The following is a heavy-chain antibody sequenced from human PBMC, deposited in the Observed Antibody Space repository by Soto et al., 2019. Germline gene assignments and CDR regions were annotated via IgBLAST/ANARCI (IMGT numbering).Heavy chain of an antibody. J-gene: IGHJ5*02. V-gene: IGHV1-18*01. CDR3: ARARSPRRYFDWLPPADNWFDP. CDR1: GYTFTSYG. D-gene: IGHD3-9*01. CDR2: ISAYNGNT. Sequence: QVQLVQSGAEVKKPGASVKVSCKASGYTFTSYGISWVRQAPGQGLEWMRWISAYNGNTNYAQKLQGRVTMTTDTATGTAYMALRSLKSDDTAVYFCARARSPRRYFDWLPPADNWFDPWGQGTLVTVSS.